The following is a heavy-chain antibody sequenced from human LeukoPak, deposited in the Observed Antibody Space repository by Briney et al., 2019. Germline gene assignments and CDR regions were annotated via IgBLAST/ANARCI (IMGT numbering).Heavy chain of an antibody. V-gene: IGHV3-21*01. CDR3: ARQPSGGGPYYFDY. CDR2: ISSSSSYI. Sequence: GGSLRLSCAASGFTFSSYSMNWVRQAPGKGLEWVSSISSSSSYIYYADSVKGRFTISRDNAKNSLYLQMNSLRAEDTAVYYCARQPSGGGPYYFDYWGQGTLVTVSS. CDR1: GFTFSSYS. J-gene: IGHJ4*02. D-gene: IGHD6-19*01.